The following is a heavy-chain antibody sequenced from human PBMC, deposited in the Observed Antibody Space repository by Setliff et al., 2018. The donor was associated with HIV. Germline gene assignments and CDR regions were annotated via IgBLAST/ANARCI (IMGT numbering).Heavy chain of an antibody. CDR2: IHYGGGT. J-gene: IGHJ4*02. CDR3: ARQDRYCTSTDCYRYFNY. V-gene: IGHV4-59*08. CDR1: GGSISNYY. Sequence: SETLSLTCSISGGSISNYYWVWIRQSPGKGLEWIGHIHYGGGTYYNPSLESRVSISRDTSKNQFSLNLRDVTAADTAVYFCARQDRYCTSTDCYRYFNYWGQGTLVTVSS. D-gene: IGHD2-2*02.